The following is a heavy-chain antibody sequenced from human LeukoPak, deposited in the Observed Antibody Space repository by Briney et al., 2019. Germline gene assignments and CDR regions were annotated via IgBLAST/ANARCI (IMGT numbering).Heavy chain of an antibody. D-gene: IGHD2-2*01. CDR1: GYTFVSYN. CDR3: ARVGYQLKEDGFDV. CDR2: VIPNSGKT. Sequence: ASVKVSCKASGYTFVSYNIHWVRQATGQGLEWMGWVIPNSGKTGYTQKFQGRVTITRNTSISTVYLELCSLTSEDTAVYYCARVGYQLKEDGFDVWGQGTLLTVSS. V-gene: IGHV1-8*01. J-gene: IGHJ3*01.